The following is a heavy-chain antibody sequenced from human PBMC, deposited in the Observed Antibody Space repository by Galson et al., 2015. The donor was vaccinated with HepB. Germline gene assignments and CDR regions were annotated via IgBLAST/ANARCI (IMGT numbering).Heavy chain of an antibody. V-gene: IGHV3-33*01. CDR1: GFTFSSYG. J-gene: IGHJ6*02. D-gene: IGHD3-9*01. Sequence: SLRLSCAASGFTFSSYGMHWVRQAPGKGLEWVAVIWYDGSNKYYADSVKGRFTISRDNSKNTLYLQMNSLRAEDTAVYYCARDKLYYDILTGYYVRRINYGMDVWGQGTTVTVSS. CDR2: IWYDGSNK. CDR3: ARDKLYYDILTGYYVRRINYGMDV.